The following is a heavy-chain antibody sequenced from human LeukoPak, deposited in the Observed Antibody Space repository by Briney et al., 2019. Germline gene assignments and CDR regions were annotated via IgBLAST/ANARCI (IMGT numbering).Heavy chain of an antibody. J-gene: IGHJ4*02. CDR2: IYYSGST. CDR3: ARLSQWPADSSDFDY. Sequence: SETLSLTCTVSGGSISSSSYYWGWIRQPPGKGLEWIGSIYYSGSTYYNPSLKSRVTISVDTSKNQLSLRLISVTAADTAVYYCARLSQWPADSSDFDYWGQGTLVTVSS. D-gene: IGHD6-19*01. V-gene: IGHV4-39*01. CDR1: GGSISSSSYY.